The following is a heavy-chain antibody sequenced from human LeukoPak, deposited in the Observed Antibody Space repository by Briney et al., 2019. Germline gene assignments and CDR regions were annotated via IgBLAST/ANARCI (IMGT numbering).Heavy chain of an antibody. CDR2: INPSGGST. Sequence: ASVKVSCKASGYTFTSYYMHWVRQAPGQGLEWMGIINPSGGSTSYAQKFQGRVTMTRDTSTSTVYTELSSLRSEDTAVYYCARELGYCSGGSCKIIDYWGQGTLVTVSS. CDR1: GYTFTSYY. V-gene: IGHV1-46*01. CDR3: ARELGYCSGGSCKIIDY. J-gene: IGHJ4*02. D-gene: IGHD2-15*01.